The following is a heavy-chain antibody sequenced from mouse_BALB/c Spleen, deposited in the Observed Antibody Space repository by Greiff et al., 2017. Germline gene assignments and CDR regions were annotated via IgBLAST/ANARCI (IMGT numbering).Heavy chain of an antibody. V-gene: IGHV1-54*03. D-gene: IGHD2-1*01. J-gene: IGHJ2*01. CDR1: GFAFSNYV. CDR2: INPGSGGT. CDR3: ARRDYGNDYFAY. Sequence: VNVVESGAELVRPGTSVKVSCTASGFAFSNYVMEWVKQRPGQGLEWVGVINPGSGGTNYNEKFKGRATLTADKSSSTAYLQLSSLTSDDSAVYFCARRDYGNDYFAYWGQGTTLTVS.